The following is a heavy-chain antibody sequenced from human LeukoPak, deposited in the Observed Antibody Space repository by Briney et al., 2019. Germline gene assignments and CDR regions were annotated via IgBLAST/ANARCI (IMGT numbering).Heavy chain of an antibody. V-gene: IGHV4-30-4*01. Sequence: SETLSLTCTVSGGSISSGDYYWGWIRQPPGRGLEWIGYIYYSGNTYYNPSLKSRLTISVDTSKHQFSLTLSSVTAADTAVYYCARGAYYFDYWGQGTLVTVSS. CDR3: ARGAYYFDY. CDR1: GGSISSGDYY. CDR2: IYYSGNT. J-gene: IGHJ4*02.